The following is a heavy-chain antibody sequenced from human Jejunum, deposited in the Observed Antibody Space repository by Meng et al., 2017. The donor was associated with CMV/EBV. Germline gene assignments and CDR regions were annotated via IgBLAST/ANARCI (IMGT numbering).Heavy chain of an antibody. V-gene: IGHV3-11*01. CDR2: ISSSGSTI. D-gene: IGHD2-2*01. CDR1: TFSDYY. J-gene: IGHJ3*02. CDR3: ARDIVVVPAALDAFDI. Sequence: TFSDYYMSWIRQAPGKGLEWVSYISSSGSTIYYADSVKGRFTISRDNAKNSLYLQMNSLRAEDTAVYYCARDIVVVPAALDAFDIWGQGTMVTVSS.